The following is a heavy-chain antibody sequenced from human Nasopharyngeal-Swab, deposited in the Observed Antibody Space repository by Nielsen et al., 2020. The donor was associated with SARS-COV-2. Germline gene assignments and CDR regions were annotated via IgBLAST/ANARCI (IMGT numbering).Heavy chain of an antibody. Sequence: GSLRLSCTVSGGSISSSSYYWGWIRKPPGKGLEWIGSIYYSGSTYYNRSLKGRVTISVDTPKNQFSLKLSSVTAADTAVYYCFGMEWLRGPFDYWGQGTLVTVSS. CDR3: FGMEWLRGPFDY. CDR2: IYYSGST. V-gene: IGHV4-39*01. CDR1: GGSISSSSYY. J-gene: IGHJ4*02. D-gene: IGHD3-3*01.